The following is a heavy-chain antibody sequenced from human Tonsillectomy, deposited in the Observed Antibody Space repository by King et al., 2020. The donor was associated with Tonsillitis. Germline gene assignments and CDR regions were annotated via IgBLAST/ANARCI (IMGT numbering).Heavy chain of an antibody. CDR1: GYTFASYD. CDR2: MNPNSGNT. D-gene: IGHD1-26*01. CDR3: ARAISGSYLYYCYDGMDV. V-gene: IGHV1-8*02. Sequence: VQLVESGAEVKKPGASVKVSCKASGYTFASYDVNWVRQATGQGLEWMGWMNPNSGNTGYAQKFQGRVTMTRNTSITTAFMELSSLRSEDTAVYYCARAISGSYLYYCYDGMDVWGQGTTVTVSS. J-gene: IGHJ6*02.